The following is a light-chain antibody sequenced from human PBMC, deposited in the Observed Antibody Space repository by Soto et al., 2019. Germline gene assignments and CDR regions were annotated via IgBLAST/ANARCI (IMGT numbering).Light chain of an antibody. V-gene: IGKV1-5*01. J-gene: IGKJ1*01. CDR3: XXXXXXXXT. CDR1: QNTRDW. Sequence: DTPRTQSPSYVSASVGDRLNITCRASQNTRDWVAWYPTKPGKDPQRLIYAASSLESGVPSRFSGSGSGTEFNLTISRLQTEDFATXXXXXXXXXXXTFGQGTKVDIK. CDR2: AAS.